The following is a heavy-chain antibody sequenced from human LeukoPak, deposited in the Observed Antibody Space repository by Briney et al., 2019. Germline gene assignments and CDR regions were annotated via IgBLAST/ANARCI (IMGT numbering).Heavy chain of an antibody. CDR1: GFTFSAYT. CDR2: MSSDGSSK. J-gene: IGHJ4*02. CDR3: ARDPDFSTFLQGDY. D-gene: IGHD2/OR15-2a*01. Sequence: PGGSLRLSCAASGFTFSAYTMHWVRQAPGKGLEWVAAMSSDGSSKDYTDSVKGRFTNSSDNSKNTLYLQMHSLRPEDTAVYYCARDPDFSTFLQGDYWGQGTQVTVSS. V-gene: IGHV3-30*04.